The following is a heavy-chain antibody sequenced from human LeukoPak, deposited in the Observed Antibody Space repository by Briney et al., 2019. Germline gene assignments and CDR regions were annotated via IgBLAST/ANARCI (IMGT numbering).Heavy chain of an antibody. CDR3: ARLRRNSDSGGYYYYYDY. CDR1: GFTFSSYS. V-gene: IGHV3-21*01. Sequence: GGSLRLSCAASGFTFSSYSFNWVRQATGRGLEGVSSINTISSYIYYADSVKGRFTISRDNAKNSLSLQMNSLRVEDTAVYYCARLRRNSDSGGYYYYYDYWGQGTLVTVSS. J-gene: IGHJ4*02. CDR2: INTISSYI. D-gene: IGHD3-22*01.